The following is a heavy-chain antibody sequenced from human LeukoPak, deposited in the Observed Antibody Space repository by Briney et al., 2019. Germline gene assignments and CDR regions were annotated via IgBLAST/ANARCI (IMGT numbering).Heavy chain of an antibody. CDR2: ITGGGDNT. CDR1: GFTFSNSA. D-gene: IGHD3-3*01. CDR3: AIVSWSGYHS. J-gene: IGHJ4*02. V-gene: IGHV3-23*01. Sequence: GGSLRLSCVVSGFTFSNSAMNWVRQAPGTGLDWVSGITGGGDNTFYADSVKGRFTISRDNSKNTVYLQMNSLRAEDTAIYYCAIVSWSGYHSWGQGILVTVSS.